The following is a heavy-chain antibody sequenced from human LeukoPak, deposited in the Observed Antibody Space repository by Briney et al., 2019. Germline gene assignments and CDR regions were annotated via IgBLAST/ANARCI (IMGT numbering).Heavy chain of an antibody. D-gene: IGHD2/OR15-2a*01. V-gene: IGHV1-2*06. CDR1: GYSFTDYY. Sequence: ASVKVSCKTSGYSFTDYYIQWVRQAPGQGLEWMGRINLYSGGTNYAQKFQGRVTMTRDMSISTAYMELSRLRSDDTAVYYCARDRDFDEPGPNWYSDLWGRGTLVSVSS. CDR3: ARDRDFDEPGPNWYSDL. J-gene: IGHJ2*01. CDR2: INLYSGGT.